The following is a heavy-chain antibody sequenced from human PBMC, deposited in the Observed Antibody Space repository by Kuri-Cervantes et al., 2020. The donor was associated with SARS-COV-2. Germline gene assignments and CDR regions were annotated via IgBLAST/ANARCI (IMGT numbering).Heavy chain of an antibody. Sequence: ASVNVSCKPSRYIFTSYYIHWVRQAPGQGLEWVGVTNPSGGGTTYAQKFQGRVAMTTDTSTSTAYMELRSLSSDDTAVYYCARDHGLWFGEENWFDPWGQGTLVTVSS. CDR2: TNPSGGGT. D-gene: IGHD3-10*01. CDR3: ARDHGLWFGEENWFDP. CDR1: RYIFTSYY. J-gene: IGHJ5*02. V-gene: IGHV1-46*01.